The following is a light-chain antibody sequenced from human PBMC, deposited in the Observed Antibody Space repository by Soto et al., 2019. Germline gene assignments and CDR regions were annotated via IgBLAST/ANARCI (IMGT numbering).Light chain of an antibody. V-gene: IGKV1-39*01. Sequence: DIQMTQSPSSLSPSVGDRVTITCRTSQDIRTFLNWYRQKPGKAPELLIYYASTLQSGVSSRFNGSGSGTEFTLTMSSLQPEDSAIYYCQQSYTAPYTFGQGTKLEMK. CDR3: QQSYTAPYT. CDR1: QDIRTF. CDR2: YAS. J-gene: IGKJ2*01.